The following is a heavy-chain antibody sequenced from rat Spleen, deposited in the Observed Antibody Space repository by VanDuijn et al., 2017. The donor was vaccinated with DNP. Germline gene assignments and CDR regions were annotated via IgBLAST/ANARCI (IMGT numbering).Heavy chain of an antibody. J-gene: IGHJ3*01. CDR1: GDTFTSDY. D-gene: IGHD4-3*01. V-gene: IGHV1-43*01. CDR2: IYTGSGGT. CDR3: ARSWVGVRGIWFAY. Sequence: QVQLQQSGAELAKPDSSVKISCKASGDTFTSDYISWIKQTTGQGLEYIGYIYTGSGGTNYNEKFRGKATLTVDKSSSTAFMQLSSLTPDDAAVYYCARSWVGVRGIWFAYWGQGTLVTVSS.